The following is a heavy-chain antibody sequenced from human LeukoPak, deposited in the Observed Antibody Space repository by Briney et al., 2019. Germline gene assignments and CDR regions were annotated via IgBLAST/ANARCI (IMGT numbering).Heavy chain of an antibody. Sequence: SETLSLTCAVYGGSFSGYYWTWIRQPPGRGVEWIGEINHSGTTNYNPSLKRRVPISIDKYKNQFSLKLISVTAADTAVYYCARAGWYASGSSVHYWGQGGLVTVSS. CDR3: ARAGWYASGSSVHY. V-gene: IGHV4-34*01. J-gene: IGHJ4*02. D-gene: IGHD3-10*01. CDR2: INHSGTT. CDR1: GGSFSGYY.